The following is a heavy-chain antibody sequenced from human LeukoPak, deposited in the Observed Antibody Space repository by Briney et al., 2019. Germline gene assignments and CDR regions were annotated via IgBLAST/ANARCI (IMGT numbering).Heavy chain of an antibody. CDR2: ISDSGRST. J-gene: IGHJ4*02. D-gene: IGHD5-18*01. V-gene: IGHV3-23*01. Sequence: GGSLRLSCTASGFTFSAYAMSWVGQAPGKGREWVSGISDSGRSTYYSDSVRGRCTISRDISKNTVYLEVNNLRAEDTAVYFCARHDSFIPYWGQGTLVSVSS. CDR3: ARHDSFIPY. CDR1: GFTFSAYA.